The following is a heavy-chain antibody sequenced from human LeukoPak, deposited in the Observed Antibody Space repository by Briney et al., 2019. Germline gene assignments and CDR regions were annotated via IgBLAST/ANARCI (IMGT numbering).Heavy chain of an antibody. CDR2: IYYSGST. J-gene: IGHJ3*02. D-gene: IGHD3-10*01. CDR3: ARGKNMVDAFDI. V-gene: IGHV4-39*01. Sequence: SETLSLTCTVSGGSISSSSHSWGWIRQPPGKGLEWIGSIYYSGSTYYNPSLKSRVTMSVDTSKNQFSLKLRSVTAADTAVYYCARGKNMVDAFDIWGQGTMVTVSS. CDR1: GGSISSSSHS.